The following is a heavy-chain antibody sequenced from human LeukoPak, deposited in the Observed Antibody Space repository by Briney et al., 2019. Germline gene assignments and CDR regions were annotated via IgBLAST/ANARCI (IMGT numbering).Heavy chain of an antibody. CDR3: ARMAIVVVISGGYDY. CDR1: GFTFSSYE. CDR2: ISSSGSTI. V-gene: IGHV3-48*03. J-gene: IGHJ4*02. D-gene: IGHD3-22*01. Sequence: PGGSLRLSCAASGFTFSSYEMNWVRQAPGKGLEWVSYISSSGSTIYYADSVKGRFTISRDNAKNSLYLQMNSLRAEDTAVYYCARMAIVVVISGGYDYWGQGTLVTVSS.